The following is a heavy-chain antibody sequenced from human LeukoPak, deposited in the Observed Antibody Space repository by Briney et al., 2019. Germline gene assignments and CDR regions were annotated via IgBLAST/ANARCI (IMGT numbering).Heavy chain of an antibody. Sequence: PTGGSLRLSCAASGFTFSGYWMSWVRQAPGKGLEWVANIKQDGSEKYYVDSVKGRFTISRDNAKNSLYLQMNSLRAEDTAVYYCARGLWDYWGQGTLVTVSS. CDR3: ARGLWDY. J-gene: IGHJ4*02. CDR2: IKQDGSEK. CDR1: GFTFSGYW. V-gene: IGHV3-7*04. D-gene: IGHD3-16*01.